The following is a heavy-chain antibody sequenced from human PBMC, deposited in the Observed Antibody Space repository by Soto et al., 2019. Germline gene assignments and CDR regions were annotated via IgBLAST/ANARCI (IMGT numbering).Heavy chain of an antibody. Sequence: ASVKVSCKASAYTFLSYDIHWGRQAPRQGLEWLGWINFYSRNRGYAHNFPGRVTLSRNTSISTAHMELSSLRSEATAVFYCARGAYGSSYYGLDVWR. CDR1: AYTFLSYD. J-gene: IGHJ6*02. CDR3: ARGAYGSSYYGLDV. V-gene: IGHV1-8*01. D-gene: IGHD3-10*01. CDR2: INFYSRNR.